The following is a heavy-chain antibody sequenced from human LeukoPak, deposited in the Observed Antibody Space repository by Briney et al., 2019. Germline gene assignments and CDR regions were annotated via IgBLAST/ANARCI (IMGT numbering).Heavy chain of an antibody. CDR2: INPNSGGT. CDR3: ARRMVVAATIDY. D-gene: IGHD2-15*01. V-gene: IGHV1-2*02. Sequence: ASVKVSCKASGYTFTGYYIHWVRQAPGQGLEWMGWINPNSGGTNYAQKFQGRVTMTRDTSISTAYMELSRLRSDDTAVYYCARRMVVAATIDYWGQGTLVTVSS. CDR1: GYTFTGYY. J-gene: IGHJ4*02.